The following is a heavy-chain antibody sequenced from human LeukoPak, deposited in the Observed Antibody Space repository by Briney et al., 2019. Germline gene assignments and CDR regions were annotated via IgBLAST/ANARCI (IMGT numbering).Heavy chain of an antibody. CDR3: ARGVWSGYYDGYYWFDP. CDR1: GGTFSSYA. Sequence: SVKVSCKASGGTFSSYAISWVRQAPGQGLEWMGGIIPIFGTANYAQKFQGRVTITADESTSTAYMELSSLRSEDTAVYYCARGVWSGYYDGYYWFDPWGQGTLVTVSS. J-gene: IGHJ5*02. V-gene: IGHV1-69*13. CDR2: IIPIFGTA. D-gene: IGHD3-3*01.